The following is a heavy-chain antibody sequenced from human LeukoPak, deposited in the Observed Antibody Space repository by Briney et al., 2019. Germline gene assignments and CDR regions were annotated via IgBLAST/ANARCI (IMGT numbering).Heavy chain of an antibody. J-gene: IGHJ5*02. CDR3: ARENNWNYFSHLNWFDP. CDR1: GYTFTGYY. D-gene: IGHD1-7*01. Sequence: ASVKVSCKASGYTFTGYYMHWVRQAPGQVLEWMGRINPNSGGTNYAQKFQGRVTMTRDTSISTAYMELSRLRSDDTAVYYCARENNWNYFSHLNWFDPWGQGTLVTVSS. V-gene: IGHV1-2*06. CDR2: INPNSGGT.